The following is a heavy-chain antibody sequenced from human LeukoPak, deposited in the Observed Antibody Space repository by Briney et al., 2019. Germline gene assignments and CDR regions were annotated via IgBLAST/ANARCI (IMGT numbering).Heavy chain of an antibody. D-gene: IGHD4-23*01. J-gene: IGHJ3*02. Sequence: PGGSLRLSCAASGFTFSSYGMHWVRQAPGKGLEWVAVIWSDENKKFYADSVKGRFTISRDNFKSTLYLQMDSLRVEDTAVYYCAREGLTSTPNNALDIWGQGSVFTVSS. V-gene: IGHV3-33*08. CDR1: GFTFSSYG. CDR2: IWSDENKK. CDR3: AREGLTSTPNNALDI.